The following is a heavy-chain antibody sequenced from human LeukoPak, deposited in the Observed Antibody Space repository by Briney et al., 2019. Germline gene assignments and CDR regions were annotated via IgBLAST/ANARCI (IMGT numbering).Heavy chain of an antibody. CDR3: ARSSSTTYPFDY. Sequence: PSETLSLTCTVSGGSISSNYYWGWIRQPPGKDLEWIGSIYYSGSTYYNPSLKSRVTISVDTSKNQFSLKLRSVTAADTAVYYCARSSSTTYPFDYWGQGNLVTVSS. V-gene: IGHV4-39*01. J-gene: IGHJ4*02. CDR1: GGSISSNYY. D-gene: IGHD6-6*01. CDR2: IYYSGST.